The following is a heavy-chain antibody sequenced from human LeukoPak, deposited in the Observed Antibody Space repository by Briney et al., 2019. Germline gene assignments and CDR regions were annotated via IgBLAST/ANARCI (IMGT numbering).Heavy chain of an antibody. Sequence: GGSLRLSCVVSGFNFNPYYMSWIRQAPGKGLEWISYIGLHGYPLDYADSVKGRFTISRDNSKNTLYLQMNSLRADDTAVYYCAKKYSGLQPFDSWGQGTLVTVSS. D-gene: IGHD2-15*01. CDR1: GFNFNPYY. CDR2: IGLHGYPL. J-gene: IGHJ4*02. CDR3: AKKYSGLQPFDS. V-gene: IGHV3-11*01.